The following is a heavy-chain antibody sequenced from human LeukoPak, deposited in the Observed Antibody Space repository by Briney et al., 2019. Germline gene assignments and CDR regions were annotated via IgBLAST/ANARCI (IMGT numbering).Heavy chain of an antibody. Sequence: PSETLSLTCTVSGGSISSYYWSWIRQPAGKGLEWIGRIYTSGSTNYNPSLKSRVTISVDTSKNQFSLKLSSVTAADTAVYYCARGAKGGSGSYSLSSFDYWGQGTLVTVSS. J-gene: IGHJ4*02. D-gene: IGHD1-26*01. CDR1: GGSISSYY. V-gene: IGHV4-4*07. CDR3: ARGAKGGSGSYSLSSFDY. CDR2: IYTSGST.